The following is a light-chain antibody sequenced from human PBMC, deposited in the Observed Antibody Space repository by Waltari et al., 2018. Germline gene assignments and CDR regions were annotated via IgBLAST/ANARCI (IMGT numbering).Light chain of an antibody. CDR2: DVS. J-gene: IGLJ3*02. V-gene: IGLV2-14*01. CDR1: SSDAGGYNY. CDR3: TSYTSAASWV. Sequence: QSALTQPASVPGSPGQSITISCTGTSSDAGGYNYVCWFQHHTSRAPKLIIYDVSNRPSGVSTRFSGSKSANTASLTISGLQTEDEADYYCTSYTSAASWVFGAGTKLTVV.